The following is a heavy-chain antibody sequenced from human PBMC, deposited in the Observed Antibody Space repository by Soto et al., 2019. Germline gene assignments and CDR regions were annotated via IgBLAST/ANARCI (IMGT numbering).Heavy chain of an antibody. CDR3: GRHVAAGYGGYDSPLDP. CDR2: ISPYNGDT. V-gene: IGHV1-18*01. D-gene: IGHD5-12*01. CDR1: GYTFSSYG. Sequence: ASVKVSCKASGYTFSSYGVTWVRQAPGQGLEWMGWISPYNGDTNYAQKFQGRVTMSGDKSSSTAYLHWGSLKASDTAIYYCGRHVAAGYGGYDSPLDPWGQGTLVTVSS. J-gene: IGHJ5*02.